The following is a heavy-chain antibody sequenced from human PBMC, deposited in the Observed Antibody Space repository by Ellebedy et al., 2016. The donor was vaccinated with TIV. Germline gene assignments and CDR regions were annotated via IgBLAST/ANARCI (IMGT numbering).Heavy chain of an antibody. CDR1: GFTFSSYS. CDR2: ISGGSVSI. Sequence: GESLKISCAASGFTFSSYSMNWVRQAPGKGLEWISYISGGSVSIYYADSVKGRFTISRDNAKNSLFLQMNSLRAEDTAVYYCARGATSYHYWGQGILVTVSS. J-gene: IGHJ4*02. CDR3: ARGATSYHY. V-gene: IGHV3-48*01. D-gene: IGHD2-2*01.